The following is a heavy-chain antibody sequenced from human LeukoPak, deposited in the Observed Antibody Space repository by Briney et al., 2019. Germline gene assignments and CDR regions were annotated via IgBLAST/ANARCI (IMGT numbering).Heavy chain of an antibody. CDR2: INPSRGST. V-gene: IGHV1-46*01. J-gene: IGHJ6*02. Sequence: ASVKVSCKASGYTFTSYYMHWVRQAPGQGLEWMGIINPSRGSTSYAQKFQGRVTMTRDTSTSTVYMELSSLRSEDTAVYYCARDPLSGDYYDSSGYWAPLFGMDVWGQGTTVTVSS. D-gene: IGHD3-22*01. CDR3: ARDPLSGDYYDSSGYWAPLFGMDV. CDR1: GYTFTSYY.